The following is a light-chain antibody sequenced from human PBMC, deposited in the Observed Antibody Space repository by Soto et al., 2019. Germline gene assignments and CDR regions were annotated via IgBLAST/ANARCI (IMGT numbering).Light chain of an antibody. CDR1: SGSVSTNNY. J-gene: IGLJ3*02. CDR3: VLYMGRGIWV. V-gene: IGLV8-61*01. CDR2: RTN. Sequence: QTVVIQEPSFSVSPGGTVTLTCALSSGSVSTNNYPSWCQQTPGQPPRTLIFRTNTRSSGVPDRFSGSILGSKAALTITGAQADDESDYYCVLYMGRGIWVFGGGTKVTVL.